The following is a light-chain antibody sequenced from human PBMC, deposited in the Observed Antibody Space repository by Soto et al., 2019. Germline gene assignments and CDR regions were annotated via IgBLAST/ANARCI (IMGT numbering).Light chain of an antibody. V-gene: IGLV2-14*03. CDR3: SSYTSIDPFYV. J-gene: IGLJ1*01. Sequence: QSALTQPASVSGPPGQSITISCTGASTDVDGYDYVSWYQQHPGKAPKLMIYDVNNRPSGVSNRFSGSKSGDTASLTISGLQAEDDADYYCSSYTSIDPFYVFGGGTKVTVL. CDR2: DVN. CDR1: STDVDGYDY.